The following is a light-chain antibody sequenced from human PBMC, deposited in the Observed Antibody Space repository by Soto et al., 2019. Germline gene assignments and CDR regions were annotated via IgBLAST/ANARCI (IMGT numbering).Light chain of an antibody. CDR1: QSVSSN. V-gene: IGKV3D-15*01. CDR2: DVS. Sequence: EIVMTQSPATLSVSPGERATLSCRASQSVSSNFAWYQQRPAQAPRLLIYDVSTSDTGVPTRFSGSGSGTEFTLTISSLQSEDFAVYYCQQYHDWPLTFGGGTRVEIK. CDR3: QQYHDWPLT. J-gene: IGKJ4*01.